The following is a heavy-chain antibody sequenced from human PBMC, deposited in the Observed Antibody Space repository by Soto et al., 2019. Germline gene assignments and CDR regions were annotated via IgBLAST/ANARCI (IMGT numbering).Heavy chain of an antibody. V-gene: IGHV1-69*02. J-gene: IGHJ1*01. D-gene: IGHD5-12*01. CDR3: ARLTVVSGRGY. CDR1: GGTFSSYT. CDR2: IIPILGIA. Sequence: QVQLVQSGAEVKKPGSSVKVSCKASGGTFSSYTISWVRQAPGQGLEWMGRIIPILGIANYAQKFQGRVTTTADKSTSTAYMELSSLRSEDTAVYYCARLTVVSGRGYWGQGTLVTVSS.